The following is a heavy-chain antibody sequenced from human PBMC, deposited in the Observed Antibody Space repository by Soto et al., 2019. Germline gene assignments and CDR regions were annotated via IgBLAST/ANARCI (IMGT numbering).Heavy chain of an antibody. CDR1: GFTFSSYG. Sequence: QVQLVESGGGVVQPGRSLRLSCAASGFTFSSYGMHWVRQAPGKGLEWVAVISYDGSNKYYADSVKGRFTISRDNSKNTLYLQMNSLRAEDTAVYYCAKPVNYYDSSGYYGDYWGQGTLVTVSS. CDR2: ISYDGSNK. D-gene: IGHD3-22*01. V-gene: IGHV3-30*18. J-gene: IGHJ4*02. CDR3: AKPVNYYDSSGYYGDY.